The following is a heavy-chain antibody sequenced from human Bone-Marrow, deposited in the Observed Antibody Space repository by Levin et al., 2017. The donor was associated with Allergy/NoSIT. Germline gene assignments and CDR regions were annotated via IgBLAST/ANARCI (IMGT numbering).Heavy chain of an antibody. CDR1: GASISSGGYS. CDR3: ARGYSKGRANWFDP. D-gene: IGHD5-12*01. J-gene: IGHJ5*02. V-gene: IGHV4-30-2*01. Sequence: SETLSLTCAISGASISSGGYSWSWIRQTPGQGLEWIGHIYYSGSTYYNPSLKSRVIISVDRSKNQFSLKLRSVTAADKGVYYWARGYSKGRANWFDPWGQGTLVSVSS. CDR2: IYYSGST.